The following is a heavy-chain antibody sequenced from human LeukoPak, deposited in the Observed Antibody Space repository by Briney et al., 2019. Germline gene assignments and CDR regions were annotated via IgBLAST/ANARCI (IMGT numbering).Heavy chain of an antibody. CDR3: ARERGYSGYDSGYYFDY. CDR2: IKQDGSEK. D-gene: IGHD5-12*01. J-gene: IGHJ4*02. V-gene: IGHV3-7*03. Sequence: GGSLRLSCAASGFTFSSYWMSWVRQAPGKGLEWVAYIKQDGSEKYYVDSVKGRFTISRDNAKNSLYLQMNSLRAEDTAVYYCARERGYSGYDSGYYFDYWGQGTLVTVSS. CDR1: GFTFSSYW.